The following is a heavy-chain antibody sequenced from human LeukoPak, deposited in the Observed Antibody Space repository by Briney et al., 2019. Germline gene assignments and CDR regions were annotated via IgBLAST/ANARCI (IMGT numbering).Heavy chain of an antibody. CDR1: GFTFSSYA. D-gene: IGHD3-10*01. CDR3: AKEGFYGSGSYIDY. J-gene: IGHJ4*02. V-gene: IGHV3-23*01. Sequence: GGSLRLSCAASGFTFSSYAMSWVRQAPGKGLEWVSAIRGSGGSTYYADSVKGRFTISRDNSKNTLYLQMNSLRAEDTAVYYCAKEGFYGSGSYIDYWGQGTLVTVSS. CDR2: IRGSGGST.